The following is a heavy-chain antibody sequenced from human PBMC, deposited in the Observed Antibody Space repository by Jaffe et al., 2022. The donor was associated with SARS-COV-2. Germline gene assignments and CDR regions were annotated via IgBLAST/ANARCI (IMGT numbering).Heavy chain of an antibody. CDR3: TRSLTTMQSRFDY. CDR1: GFAFGDYA. J-gene: IGHJ4*02. D-gene: IGHD4-4*01. Sequence: EVQLEESGGGLVQPGRSLRLSCTGSGFAFGDYAINWVRQAPGKGLEWVGFIRSKAYGGTPEYAATVKGSFTISRDDSKSIAYLQMNSLNSEDAAVYFCTRSLTTMQSRFDYWGQGTLVTVSS. V-gene: IGHV3-49*04. CDR2: IRSKAYGGTP.